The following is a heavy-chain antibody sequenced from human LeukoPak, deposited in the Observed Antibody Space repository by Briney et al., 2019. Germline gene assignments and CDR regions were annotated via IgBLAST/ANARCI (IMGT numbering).Heavy chain of an antibody. J-gene: IGHJ4*02. CDR3: AKSRNRSITMIVVV. CDR2: ISGSGGST. V-gene: IGHV3-23*01. D-gene: IGHD3-22*01. CDR1: GFTFSSYG. Sequence: GGTLRLSCAASGFTFSSYGMSWVRQAPGKGLEWVPAISGSGGSTYYADSVKGRFTISRDNSKNTLYLQMNSLRAEDTAVYYCAKSRNRSITMIVVVWGQGTLVTVSS.